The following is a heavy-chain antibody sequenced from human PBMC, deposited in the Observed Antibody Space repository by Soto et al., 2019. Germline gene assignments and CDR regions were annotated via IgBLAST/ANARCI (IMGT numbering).Heavy chain of an antibody. Sequence: SETLSVTCAVYGLSFSFDYWSWIRQPPVKGLEWIGEINHSGSTNYNPSRKSRVTISVDTSKNQFSLKLSSVTAADTAVYYCARVPSIVGATRFSSASDYWGQGTLVTVSS. J-gene: IGHJ4*02. CDR3: ARVPSIVGATRFSSASDY. V-gene: IGHV4-34*01. CDR1: GLSFSFDY. D-gene: IGHD1-26*01. CDR2: INHSGST.